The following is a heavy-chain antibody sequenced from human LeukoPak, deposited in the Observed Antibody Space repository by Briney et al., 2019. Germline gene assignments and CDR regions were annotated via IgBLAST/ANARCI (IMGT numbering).Heavy chain of an antibody. CDR1: GGSFSGYY. J-gene: IGHJ3*02. V-gene: IGHV4-34*01. D-gene: IGHD2-21*02. Sequence: SETLSLTCAVYGGSFSGYYWIWIRQPPGKELEWIGEINHSGSTKYNPSLKSRVIISVDTSKNQFSLKLSSVTAADTAVYYCARVVVVTARDSFDIWGQGTMVTVSS. CDR3: ARVVVVTARDSFDI. CDR2: INHSGST.